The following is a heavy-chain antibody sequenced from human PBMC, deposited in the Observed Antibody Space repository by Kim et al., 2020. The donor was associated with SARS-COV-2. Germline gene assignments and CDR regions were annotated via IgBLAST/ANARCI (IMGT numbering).Heavy chain of an antibody. CDR2: INHSGST. V-gene: IGHV4-34*01. D-gene: IGHD6-19*01. J-gene: IGHJ4*02. CDR3: ASFGYRGGWYGNVY. Sequence: SETLSLTCAVYGGSFSGYYWSWIRQPPGKGLEWIGEINHSGSTNYNPSLKSRVTISVDTSKNQFSLKLSSVTAADTAVYYCASFGYRGGWYGNVYWGQGTLVTVSS. CDR1: GGSFSGYY.